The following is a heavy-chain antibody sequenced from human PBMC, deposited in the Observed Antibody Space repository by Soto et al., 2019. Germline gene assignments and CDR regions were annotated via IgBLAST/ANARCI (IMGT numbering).Heavy chain of an antibody. CDR1: GFSVGDNY. CDR3: ARSSGRRHVFTFDYGLDV. CDR2: SSSSGGYT. V-gene: IGHV3-11*06. J-gene: IGHJ6*02. Sequence: QVQLVESGGGLVEPGGSLRLSCAASGFSVGDNYMTWIRQAPGKGLEWLSYSSSSGGYTNYADSVKGRFTISRDNAKTSLYLQMDSLRAEDTAVYFCARSSGRRHVFTFDYGLDVWGQGTTVTVSS. D-gene: IGHD3-16*01.